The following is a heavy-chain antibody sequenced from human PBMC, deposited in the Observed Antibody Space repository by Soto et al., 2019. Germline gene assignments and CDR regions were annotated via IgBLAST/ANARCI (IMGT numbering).Heavy chain of an antibody. D-gene: IGHD3-16*01. J-gene: IGHJ5*01. V-gene: IGHV3-23*01. CDR2: ISDDSSRT. CDR3: VKGGWLDF. CDR1: GFTFNTFE. Sequence: EVQLLESGGGLVQPGGSLRLSCAASGFTFNTFEMSWVRLAPGRGLEWVSFISDDSSRTYYADAVKGRFTISRDNSKYTLYLQMNSLTAEDTAVYACVKGGWLDFWGQGTLVTVSS.